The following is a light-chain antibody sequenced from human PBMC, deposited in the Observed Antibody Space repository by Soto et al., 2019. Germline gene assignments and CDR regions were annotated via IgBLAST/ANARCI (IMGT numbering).Light chain of an antibody. CDR2: GAS. J-gene: IGKJ1*01. CDR3: HQFNDGTQT. V-gene: IGKV3-15*01. CDR1: QRVXGN. Sequence: IALTQSASTLSVSPGERATLSCRASQRVXGNVDWYQQKGGQAPRVLGDGASTRATGSPARLSGSGSGTEFTLPISSLQSEDFAVYFCHQFNDGTQTFAQGTKVDIK.